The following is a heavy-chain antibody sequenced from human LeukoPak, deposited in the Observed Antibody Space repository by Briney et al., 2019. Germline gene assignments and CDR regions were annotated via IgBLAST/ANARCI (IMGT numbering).Heavy chain of an antibody. V-gene: IGHV1-69*05. Sequence: EASVKVSCKASGGTFSSYAISWVRQAPGQGLEWMGRIIPIFGTANYAQKFQGSVTITTDESTSTAYMELSSLRSEDTAVYHCARRNKTYYYDSSGYQDAFDIWGQGTMVTVSS. CDR2: IIPIFGTA. CDR3: ARRNKTYYYDSSGYQDAFDI. J-gene: IGHJ3*02. D-gene: IGHD3-22*01. CDR1: GGTFSSYA.